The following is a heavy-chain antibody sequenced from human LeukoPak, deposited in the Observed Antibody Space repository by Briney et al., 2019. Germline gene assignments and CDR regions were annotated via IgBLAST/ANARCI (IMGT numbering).Heavy chain of an antibody. V-gene: IGHV1-8*01. CDR2: MNPNSGNT. J-gene: IGHJ4*02. D-gene: IGHD2-15*01. CDR1: GYTFTSYD. Sequence: ASVKVSCKASGYTFTSYDINWVRQATGQGLEWMGWMNPNSGNTGYAQRFQGRVTMTRNTSISTAYMELSSLRSEDTAVYYCASTAGYCSGGSCPGDYWGQGTLVTVSS. CDR3: ASTAGYCSGGSCPGDY.